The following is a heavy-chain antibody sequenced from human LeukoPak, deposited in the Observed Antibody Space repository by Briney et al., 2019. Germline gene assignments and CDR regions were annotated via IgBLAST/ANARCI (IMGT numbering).Heavy chain of an antibody. CDR1: GGFFSGYY. V-gene: IGHV4-34*01. CDR3: ARHPAVAGLLLDYYYYMDV. CDR2: VYHSGSN. J-gene: IGHJ6*03. D-gene: IGHD6-19*01. Sequence: PSETLSLTCAVYGGFFSGYYWGWIRQPPGRGLEWVGSVYHSGSNYYNPSLKSRVTLSVDTSKNQFSLKLSSVTAADTAVYYCARHPAVAGLLLDYYYYMDVWGKGTTVTISS.